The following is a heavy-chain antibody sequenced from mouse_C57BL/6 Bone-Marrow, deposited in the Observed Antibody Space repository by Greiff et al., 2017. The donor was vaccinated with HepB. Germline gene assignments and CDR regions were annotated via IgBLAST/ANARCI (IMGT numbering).Heavy chain of an antibody. D-gene: IGHD1-1*01. J-gene: IGHJ3*01. CDR3: ARKNYYGSSVWFAY. CDR1: GYTFTSYW. Sequence: QVQLQQPGAELVRPGSSVKLSCKASGYTFTSYWMDWVKQRPGQGLEWIGNIYPSDSETHYNQKFKDKATLTVDKSSSTAYMQLSSLTSEDSAVYYWARKNYYGSSVWFAYWGQGTLVTVSA. V-gene: IGHV1-61*01. CDR2: IYPSDSET.